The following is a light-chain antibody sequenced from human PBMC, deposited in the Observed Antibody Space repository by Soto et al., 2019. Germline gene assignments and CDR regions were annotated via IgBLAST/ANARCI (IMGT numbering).Light chain of an antibody. CDR1: QGVSSW. Sequence: DIQMTQSPTSVSASVGDRVTITCRASQGVSSWLAWYQRKPGKAPNLLMYATSNLQFGVPSRFSGSGSGTDFTLTISSLQPGDFATYYCQQPHIFPLTFGPGTKVNMK. V-gene: IGKV1-12*01. J-gene: IGKJ3*01. CDR3: QQPHIFPLT. CDR2: ATS.